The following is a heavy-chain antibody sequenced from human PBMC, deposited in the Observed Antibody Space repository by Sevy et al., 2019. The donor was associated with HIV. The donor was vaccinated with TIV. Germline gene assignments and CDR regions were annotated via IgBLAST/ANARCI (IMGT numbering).Heavy chain of an antibody. CDR1: GFTFSSYA. CDR3: AKYHCTSTSCVNFFYYGMDV. J-gene: IGHJ6*02. V-gene: IGHV3-23*01. D-gene: IGHD2-2*01. CDR2: ISGSGGSK. Sequence: GGSLRLSCAASGFTFSSYAMSWVRQAPGKGLEWVSAISGSGGSKYYADSVKGRFTISRDNSKNTLRLQINSLRAEDTALYYCAKYHCTSTSCVNFFYYGMDVWGQGTTVTVSS.